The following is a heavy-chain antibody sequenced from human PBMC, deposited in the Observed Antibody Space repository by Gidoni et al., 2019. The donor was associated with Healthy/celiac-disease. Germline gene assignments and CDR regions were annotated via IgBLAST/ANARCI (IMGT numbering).Heavy chain of an antibody. CDR3: ARDKSLLGMDV. CDR1: GFTFSSYG. Sequence: QVQLVASGGGVVQPGRSLRLSCAASGFTFSSYGMHWVRQAPGKGLEWVAVIWYDGSNKYYADSVKGRFTISRDNSKNTLYLQMNSLRAEDTAVYYCARDKSLLGMDVWGQGTTVTVSS. J-gene: IGHJ6*02. V-gene: IGHV3-33*01. CDR2: IWYDGSNK.